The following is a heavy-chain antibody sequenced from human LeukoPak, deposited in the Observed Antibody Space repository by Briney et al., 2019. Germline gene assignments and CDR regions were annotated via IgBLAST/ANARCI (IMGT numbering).Heavy chain of an antibody. CDR1: GFTFSRHG. Sequence: GGSLRLSCAAPGFTFSRHGMHWVRQAPGKGLEWVAVIWYDGSNKYYADSVKGRFTISRDNSKNTLYLQMNSLRAEDTAVYYCAADDSSGFNAFDIWGQGTMVTVSS. D-gene: IGHD3-22*01. J-gene: IGHJ3*02. CDR2: IWYDGSNK. V-gene: IGHV3-33*01. CDR3: AADDSSGFNAFDI.